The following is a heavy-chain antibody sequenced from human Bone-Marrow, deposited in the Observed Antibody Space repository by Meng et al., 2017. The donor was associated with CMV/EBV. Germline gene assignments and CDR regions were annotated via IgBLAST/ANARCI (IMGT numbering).Heavy chain of an antibody. J-gene: IGHJ5*02. D-gene: IGHD2-15*01. CDR1: GGSISSSSYY. Sequence: GSLRLSCTVSGGSISSSSYYWGWIRQPPGKGLEWIGSIYYSGSTYYNPSPKSRVTISVDTSKNQFSLKLSSVTAADTAVYYCARDLTNNCSGGSCYRWFDPWGQGTLVTVSS. V-gene: IGHV4-39*07. CDR2: IYYSGST. CDR3: ARDLTNNCSGGSCYRWFDP.